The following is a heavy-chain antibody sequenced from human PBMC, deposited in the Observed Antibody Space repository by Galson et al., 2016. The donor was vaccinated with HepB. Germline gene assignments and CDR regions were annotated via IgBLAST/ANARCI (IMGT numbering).Heavy chain of an antibody. Sequence: SLRLSCAASGFTFSTYGIHWVRQAPGKGLEWVAAISFDGSNTYYPHSVRGRFTIPRDNSKNALYLQINSLRPEDTAVYYCAKDKGNGAVAGRFYYYHGLDFWGQGTTVTVSS. CDR2: ISFDGSNT. J-gene: IGHJ6*02. D-gene: IGHD6-19*01. CDR3: AKDKGNGAVAGRFYYYHGLDF. CDR1: GFTFSTYG. V-gene: IGHV3-30*18.